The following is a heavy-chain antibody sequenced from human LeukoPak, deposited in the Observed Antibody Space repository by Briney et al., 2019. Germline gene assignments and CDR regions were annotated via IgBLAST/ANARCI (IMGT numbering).Heavy chain of an antibody. D-gene: IGHD1-26*01. Sequence: PGGSLTLSCAASGFTFSTYCIHWVPQARGKGLEWVAIISYGGNNKYYADSVKGRFTISRDNSKSTLYLQMNRLRAEDTAVYYCARDKGSFDFDYWGQGTLVTVSS. CDR2: ISYGGNNK. J-gene: IGHJ4*02. V-gene: IGHV3-30*03. CDR1: GFTFSTYC. CDR3: ARDKGSFDFDY.